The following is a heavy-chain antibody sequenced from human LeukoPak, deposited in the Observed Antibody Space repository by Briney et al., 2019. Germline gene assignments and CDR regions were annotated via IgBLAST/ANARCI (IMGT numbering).Heavy chain of an antibody. CDR2: INPSGGST. V-gene: IGHV1-46*01. J-gene: IGHJ4*02. D-gene: IGHD1-26*01. Sequence: ASVKVSCKASGYTFTSYYMHWVRQAPGQGLEWMRIINPSGGSTSYAQKFQGRVTMTRDTSTSTVYMELSSLRSEDTAVYYCAGVGPGFQYSGSYYGYYFDYWGQGTLVTVSS. CDR3: AGVGPGFQYSGSYYGYYFDY. CDR1: GYTFTSYY.